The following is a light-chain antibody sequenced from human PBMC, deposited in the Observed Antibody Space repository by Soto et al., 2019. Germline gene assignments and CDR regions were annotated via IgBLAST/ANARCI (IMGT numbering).Light chain of an antibody. CDR1: QSLLNNNGHDY. Sequence: DIVMTQSPLSLPVTPGEPASISCRPSQSLLNNNGHDYLDWYLQKPGQSPQLVIRLGSIRASGVHXRXXXXXXXTDFTLXXXXXXXXDVGIYYCMXXXXXXYTFG. CDR2: LGS. V-gene: IGKV2-28*01. J-gene: IGKJ2*01. CDR3: MXXXXXXYT.